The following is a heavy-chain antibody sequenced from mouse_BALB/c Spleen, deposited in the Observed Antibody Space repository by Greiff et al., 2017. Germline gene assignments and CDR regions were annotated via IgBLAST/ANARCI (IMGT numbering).Heavy chain of an antibody. J-gene: IGHJ2*01. V-gene: IGHV1-7*01. CDR3: AREEAGTSWVYFDY. CDR2: INPSTGYT. Sequence: VQLQQSGAELAKPGASVKMSCKASGYTFTSYWMHWVKQRPGQGLEWIGYINPSTGYTEYNQKFKDKATLTADKSSSTAYMQLSSLTSEDSAVYYCAREEAGTSWVYFDYWGQGTTLTVSS. D-gene: IGHD4-1*01. CDR1: GYTFTSYW.